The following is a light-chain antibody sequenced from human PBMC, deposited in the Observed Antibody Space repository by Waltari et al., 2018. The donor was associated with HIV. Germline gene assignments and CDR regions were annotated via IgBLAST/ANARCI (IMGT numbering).Light chain of an antibody. CDR3: QSSDSSLSVV. Sequence: QFVFTHPPPVSAAPGQRVTTSRTGSSSYSGAAYDIHWYQQVPGAAPQLLIYGNANRPSGVPDRFSGSKSGTSASLAITGLQAEDEADYYCQSSDSSLSVVFGGGTKLTVL. CDR2: GNA. J-gene: IGLJ2*01. V-gene: IGLV1-40*01. CDR1: SSYSGAAYD.